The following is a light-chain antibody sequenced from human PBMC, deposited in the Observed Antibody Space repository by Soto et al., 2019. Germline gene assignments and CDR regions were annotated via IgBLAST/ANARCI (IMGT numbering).Light chain of an antibody. V-gene: IGLV1-40*01. Sequence: QSVLTQPPSVSGAPGQRVTISCTGSSSNIGAGYDVHWYQQLPGTAPKLLIYGNSNRPSGVPDRFSGSKSGTSASLAITGLQAEDEAEYYCQSYDSSLSGWVFGGGTKLTGL. CDR2: GNS. J-gene: IGLJ3*02. CDR3: QSYDSSLSGWV. CDR1: SSNIGAGYD.